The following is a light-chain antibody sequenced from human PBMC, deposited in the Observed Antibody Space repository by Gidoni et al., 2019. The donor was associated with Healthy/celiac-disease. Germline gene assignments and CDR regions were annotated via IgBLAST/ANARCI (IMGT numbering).Light chain of an antibody. V-gene: IGKV1-39*01. CDR2: AAS. J-gene: IGKJ2*01. CDR3: QQSYSTPRT. Sequence: DIQMTQSPSSLSASVGDRVTITCRASQSISSYLNWYQQKPGKDPKLLIYAASSLQSGVPSRFSGSGSGTDFTLTISSLQPEDFATYYCQQSYSTPRTFXXXTKLEIK. CDR1: QSISSY.